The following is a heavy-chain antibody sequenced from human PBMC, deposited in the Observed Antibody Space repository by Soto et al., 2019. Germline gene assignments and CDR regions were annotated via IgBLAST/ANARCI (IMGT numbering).Heavy chain of an antibody. V-gene: IGHV3-33*01. Sequence: GGSLRLSCAASGFTFSSYGMHWVRQAPGKGLEWVAVIWYDGSNKYYADSVKGRFTISRDNSKNTLYLQMNSLRAEDTAVYYCARDSHSLGYCSGGSCYGPLYYWGQGTLVTVSS. CDR2: IWYDGSNK. CDR3: ARDSHSLGYCSGGSCYGPLYY. D-gene: IGHD2-15*01. CDR1: GFTFSSYG. J-gene: IGHJ4*02.